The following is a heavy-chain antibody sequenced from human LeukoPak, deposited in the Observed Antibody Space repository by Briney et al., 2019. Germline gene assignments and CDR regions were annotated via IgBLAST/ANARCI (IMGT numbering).Heavy chain of an antibody. Sequence: GGSLRLSCVSSGTIVSTNYMHWVRQAPGKGLESVSILYMNDNTYYADSVKGRFTISRDNAKNSLYLQMNSLRAEDTAVYYCARDRGYADAFDIWGQGTMVTVSS. D-gene: IGHD3-22*01. J-gene: IGHJ3*02. CDR1: GTIVSTNY. CDR2: LYMNDNT. V-gene: IGHV3-66*01. CDR3: ARDRGYADAFDI.